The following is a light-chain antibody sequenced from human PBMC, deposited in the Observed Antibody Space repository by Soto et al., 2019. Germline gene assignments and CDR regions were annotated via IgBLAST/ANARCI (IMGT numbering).Light chain of an antibody. CDR3: HQYGSSPFT. CDR1: QTVGSY. CDR2: DTS. V-gene: IGKV3-11*01. Sequence: EIVLTQSPATLSLSPGERATLSCRASQTVGSYLAWFRQTPGQAPRLLIYDTSIRATGIPARFSGSGSGTDFTLTISSLEPEDSAVYYCHQYGSSPFTFGPGTKVDIK. J-gene: IGKJ3*01.